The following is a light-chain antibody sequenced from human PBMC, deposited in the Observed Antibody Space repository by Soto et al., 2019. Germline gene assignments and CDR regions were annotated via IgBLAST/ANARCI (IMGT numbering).Light chain of an antibody. J-gene: IGKJ1*01. V-gene: IGKV1-39*01. CDR2: AAS. Sequence: DIQMTQSPSSLSASVGYRITITCRVSQSISRYLNWYQHKPGKAPKLLINAASSLERGVPSRFSGGGSGTDFTLNISSLQPDDFATYYCQQNYRATPWTFGQGTKVDI. CDR1: QSISRY. CDR3: QQNYRATPWT.